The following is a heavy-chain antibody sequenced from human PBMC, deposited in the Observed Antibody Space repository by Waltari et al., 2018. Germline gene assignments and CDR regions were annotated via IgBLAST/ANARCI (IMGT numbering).Heavy chain of an antibody. Sequence: QVQLQQWGAGLLKPSETLSLTCAVYGGSFSGSYWSWIRQPPGKGLEWIGEINHSGSTNYNPSLKSRVTISVDTSKNQFSLKLSSVTAADTAVYYCARVRGYCSSTSCLFSYYYYYGMDVWGQGTTVTVSS. D-gene: IGHD2-2*01. J-gene: IGHJ6*02. CDR1: GGSFSGSY. CDR3: ARVRGYCSSTSCLFSYYYYYGMDV. CDR2: INHSGST. V-gene: IGHV4-34*01.